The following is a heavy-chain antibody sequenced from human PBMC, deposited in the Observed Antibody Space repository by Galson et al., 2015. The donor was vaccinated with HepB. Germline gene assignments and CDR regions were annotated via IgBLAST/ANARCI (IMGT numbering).Heavy chain of an antibody. J-gene: IGHJ4*02. V-gene: IGHV4-59*01. CDR3: ARDRGNWNAYYFDY. CDR1: GGSISSYY. D-gene: IGHD1-20*01. Sequence: ETLSLTCTVSGGSISSYYWSWIRQPPGKGLEWIGYIYYSGSTNYNPSLKSRVTISVDTSKNQFSLKLSSVTAADTAVYYCARDRGNWNAYYFDYWGQGTLVTVSS. CDR2: IYYSGST.